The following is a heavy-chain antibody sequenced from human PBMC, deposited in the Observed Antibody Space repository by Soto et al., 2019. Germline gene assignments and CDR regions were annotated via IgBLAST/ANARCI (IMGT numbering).Heavy chain of an antibody. Sequence: SETLSLTCTVSGGSISSSSYYWGWIRQPPGKGLEWIGFIYHTGSTYYNPSLKSRVTISVDTSKNQFSLKLSSVTAADTAVYYCARVIVVVPAAIAYFDYWGQGTLVTVSS. CDR1: GGSISSSSYY. CDR2: IYHTGST. V-gene: IGHV4-39*07. J-gene: IGHJ4*02. D-gene: IGHD2-2*01. CDR3: ARVIVVVPAAIAYFDY.